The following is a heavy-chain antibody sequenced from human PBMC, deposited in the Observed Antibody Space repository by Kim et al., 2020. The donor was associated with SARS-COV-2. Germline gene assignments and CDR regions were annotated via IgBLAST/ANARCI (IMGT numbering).Heavy chain of an antibody. CDR2: IYDSGST. CDR3: ARGCLSRGGHDFFDY. D-gene: IGHD3-3*01. Sequence: SETLSLTCTVSGGSISSGDYYWSWIRQPPGKGLEWIGYIYDSGSTYHNPSLKSRLSISIDTSKSQFSLNMTSVTAADTAVYYCARGCLSRGGHDFFDYWGQGTLVTVSS. CDR1: GGSISSGDYY. J-gene: IGHJ4*02. V-gene: IGHV4-30-4*08.